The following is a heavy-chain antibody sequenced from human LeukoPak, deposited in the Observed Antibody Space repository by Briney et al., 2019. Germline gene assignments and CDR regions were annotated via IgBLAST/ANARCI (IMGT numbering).Heavy chain of an antibody. CDR1: GDSISGFY. Sequence: SETLSLTCTVSGDSISGFYWSWIRQPPGKGLEWIGYIYYSGSTNYNPSLKSQVTISVDTSKSQFSLKLTSVTAADTAVYYCARRRYTSGYLDYWGQGTLVTVSS. CDR3: ARRRYTSGYLDY. CDR2: IYYSGST. J-gene: IGHJ4*02. V-gene: IGHV4-59*08. D-gene: IGHD3-22*01.